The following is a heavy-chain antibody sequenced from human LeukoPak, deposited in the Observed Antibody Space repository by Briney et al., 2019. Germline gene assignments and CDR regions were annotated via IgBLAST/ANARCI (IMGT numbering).Heavy chain of an antibody. CDR1: SGSISRYY. D-gene: IGHD2-2*01. J-gene: IGHJ4*02. CDR2: INYSGTT. V-gene: IGHV4-59*01. Sequence: SETLSLTCTVSSGSISRYYWSWIRQPPGKGLKWIGYINYSGTTNYNPSLKSRVTISVDTSKSQFSLNLSSVTAADTAVYYCAGGGYCSRTSCFAPLFDYWGQGTLVTVSS. CDR3: AGGGYCSRTSCFAPLFDY.